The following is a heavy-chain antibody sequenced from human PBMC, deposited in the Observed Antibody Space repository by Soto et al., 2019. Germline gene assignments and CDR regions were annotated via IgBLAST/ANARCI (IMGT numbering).Heavy chain of an antibody. D-gene: IGHD5-18*01. CDR3: ARTRGYSYGYGTRYYYYGMDV. Sequence: ASVKVSCKASGYTFTGYYMHWVRQAPGQVLEWMGWINPNSGGTNYAQKFQGWVTMTRDTSISTAYMELSRLRSDDTAVYYCARTRGYSYGYGTRYYYYGMDVWGQGTTVTVSS. CDR1: GYTFTGYY. J-gene: IGHJ6*02. V-gene: IGHV1-2*04. CDR2: INPNSGGT.